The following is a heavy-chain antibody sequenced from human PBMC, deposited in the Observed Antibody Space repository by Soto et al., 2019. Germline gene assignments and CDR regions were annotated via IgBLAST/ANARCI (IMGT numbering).Heavy chain of an antibody. Sequence: PGGSLRLSCAASGFTFSSYGMHWVRQAPDKGLEWVAVISYDGSNKYYADSVKGRFTISRDNAKNSLYLQMNSLRAEDTAVYYCARDRGLRYFDWLSIDYWGQGTLVTVSS. J-gene: IGHJ4*02. CDR3: ARDRGLRYFDWLSIDY. CDR2: ISYDGSNK. V-gene: IGHV3-30*03. CDR1: GFTFSSYG. D-gene: IGHD3-9*01.